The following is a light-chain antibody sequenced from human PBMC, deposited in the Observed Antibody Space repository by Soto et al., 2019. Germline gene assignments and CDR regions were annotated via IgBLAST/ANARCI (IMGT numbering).Light chain of an antibody. V-gene: IGKV3-15*01. J-gene: IGKJ1*01. CDR1: QSVSSN. Sequence: EMVMTQSPATLSVSPGERATLSCRASQSVSSNLAWYQQKPGQAPRLLIYGASTRATGIPARFSGSGSGTEFTLTISSLQSEDFAVYYCQQYSSYSRTFGQGTKVEIK. CDR3: QQYSSYSRT. CDR2: GAS.